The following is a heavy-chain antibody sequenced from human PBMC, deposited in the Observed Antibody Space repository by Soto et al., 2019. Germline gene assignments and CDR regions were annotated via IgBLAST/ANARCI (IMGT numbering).Heavy chain of an antibody. CDR1: GGTFSSYA. D-gene: IGHD4-17*01. J-gene: IGHJ6*02. Sequence: QVQLVQSGAEVKKPGSSVKVSCKASGGTFSSYAISWVRQAPGQGLEWMGGIIPIFGTANYAQKFQDRVTITADESTSTADMELSSLRSEDTAVYYCARGLERWVTTGKGMDVWGQGTTVTVSS. CDR2: IIPIFGTA. V-gene: IGHV1-69*01. CDR3: ARGLERWVTTGKGMDV.